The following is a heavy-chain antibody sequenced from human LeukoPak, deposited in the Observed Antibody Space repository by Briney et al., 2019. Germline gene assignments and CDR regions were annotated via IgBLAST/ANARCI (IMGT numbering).Heavy chain of an antibody. CDR3: ASLGYCSSTSCYPPFGP. Sequence: SETLSLTCAVYGGSFSGYYWSWIRQPPGKGLEWIGEINHSGSTNYNPSLKSRVTISVDTSKNQFSLKLSSVTAADTAVYYCASLGYCSSTSCYPPFGPWGQGTLVTVSS. V-gene: IGHV4-34*01. CDR1: GGSFSGYY. J-gene: IGHJ5*02. D-gene: IGHD2-2*01. CDR2: INHSGST.